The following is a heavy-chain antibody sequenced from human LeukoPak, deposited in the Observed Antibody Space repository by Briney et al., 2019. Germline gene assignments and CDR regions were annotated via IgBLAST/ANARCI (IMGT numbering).Heavy chain of an antibody. V-gene: IGHV3-48*03. Sequence: GGSLRLSCAASGLTFSNYEFNWVRQAPGKGLEWVSYISSSGRNIYYADSVKGRFTISRDNAKNSLYLQMNSLRAEDTAVYYCARDLVQLWSKDYWGQGTLVTVSS. J-gene: IGHJ4*02. D-gene: IGHD5-18*01. CDR3: ARDLVQLWSKDY. CDR1: GLTFSNYE. CDR2: ISSSGRNI.